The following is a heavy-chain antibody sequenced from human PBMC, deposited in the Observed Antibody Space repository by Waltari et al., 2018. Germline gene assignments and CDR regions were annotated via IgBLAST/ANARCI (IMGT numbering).Heavy chain of an antibody. V-gene: IGHV4-59*01. CDR2: IYYSGST. Sequence: QVQLQESGPGLVKHSETLSLTCTVPGGSISSYYWSWIRQPPGKGLEWIGYIYYSGSTTYNPSLKSRVTISVDTSKNQFSLKLSSVTAADTAVYYCARSPHITMIVDWGQGTLVTVSS. CDR3: ARSPHITMIVD. D-gene: IGHD3-22*01. CDR1: GGSISSYY. J-gene: IGHJ4*02.